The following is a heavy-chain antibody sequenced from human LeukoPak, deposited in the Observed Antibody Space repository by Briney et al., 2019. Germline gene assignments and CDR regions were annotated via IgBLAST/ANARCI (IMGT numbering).Heavy chain of an antibody. V-gene: IGHV3-33*01. CDR3: AREDGRGKVYYFDY. Sequence: GGSLRLSCAASGFTFSSYGMHGVRQAPGKGVEWVAVIWYDGSNKIYVDSVKGRFTISRDTSKNTLYLQMNSLRAEDTSVYYWAREDGRGKVYYFDYWGQGTLVTVSS. CDR2: IWYDGSNK. D-gene: IGHD1-26*01. J-gene: IGHJ4*02. CDR1: GFTFSSYG.